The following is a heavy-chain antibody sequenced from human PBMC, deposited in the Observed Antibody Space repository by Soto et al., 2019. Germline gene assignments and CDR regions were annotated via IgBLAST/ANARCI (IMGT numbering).Heavy chain of an antibody. V-gene: IGHV2-5*02. J-gene: IGHJ4*02. CDR3: AHIVVAGLGYYFDY. D-gene: IGHD6-19*01. CDR1: GFSLSSTRMA. Sequence: QITLKESGPTLVKPTQTLTLTCTFSGFSLSSTRMAVGWIRQPPGKALEWLALIYWDDDKRYSPFLKSRLTITKDTSKNHVVLTMSNMDPVDTARYYWAHIVVAGLGYYFDYWGQGTLVTVSS. CDR2: IYWDDDK.